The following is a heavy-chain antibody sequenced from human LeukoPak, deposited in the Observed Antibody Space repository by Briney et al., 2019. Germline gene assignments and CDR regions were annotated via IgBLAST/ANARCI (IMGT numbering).Heavy chain of an antibody. CDR1: GGSISSYY. CDR2: IYDGGNT. J-gene: IGHJ4*02. D-gene: IGHD2-21*01. CDR3: ARNRVVASPTFDY. V-gene: IGHV4-59*01. Sequence: PSETLSLTCTVSGGSISSYYRTWIRQPPGKGLEWLGYIYDGGNTNYNPSLKSRVTISLDTSKNQFSLRLPSVTAADTAVYYCARNRVVASPTFDYWGQGTLVTVFS.